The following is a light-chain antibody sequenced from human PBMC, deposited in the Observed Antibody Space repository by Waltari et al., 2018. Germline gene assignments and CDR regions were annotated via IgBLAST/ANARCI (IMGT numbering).Light chain of an antibody. CDR3: QQLKDSPPT. CDR1: QDISNF. Sequence: IQLTQSPPSLLASVGDRVTTTCRASQDISNFLAWYQQKPGKAPQPLIYASSTLQSGVPSRFGGSGSGTEFTLTISSLQPEDFATYYCQQLKDSPPTFGGGTKVEIK. CDR2: ASS. V-gene: IGKV1-9*01. J-gene: IGKJ4*01.